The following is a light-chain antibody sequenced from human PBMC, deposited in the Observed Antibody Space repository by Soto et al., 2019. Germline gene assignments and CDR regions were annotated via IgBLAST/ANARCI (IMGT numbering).Light chain of an antibody. Sequence: QSVLTQPPSASGSPGQSVTIPCTGTSSDVGGYDHVSWYQQHLGKAPKLMIYEVTKRPAGVPDRFSGSKSGNTASLTVSGLQAEDEADYFCSSDAGNYNYVFGTGTKVTAL. CDR2: EVT. J-gene: IGLJ1*01. CDR3: SSDAGNYNYV. CDR1: SSDVGGYDH. V-gene: IGLV2-8*01.